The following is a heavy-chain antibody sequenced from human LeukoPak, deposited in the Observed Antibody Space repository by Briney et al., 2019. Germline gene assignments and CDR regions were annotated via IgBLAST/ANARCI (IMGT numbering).Heavy chain of an antibody. Sequence: PSETLPLTCTVSGGSISNYFWSWIRQPPGKGLEWIGYIYYSGSTDYNPSLKSRVTISIDTSKNQFSLKLSSVTAADTAVYYCARGRWLQLPDYWGQGTLVTVSS. CDR2: IYYSGST. CDR1: GGSISNYF. J-gene: IGHJ4*02. D-gene: IGHD5-24*01. CDR3: ARGRWLQLPDY. V-gene: IGHV4-59*08.